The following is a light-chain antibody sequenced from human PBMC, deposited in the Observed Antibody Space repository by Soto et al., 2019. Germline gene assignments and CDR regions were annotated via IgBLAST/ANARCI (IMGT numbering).Light chain of an antibody. CDR1: QSVSSN. Sequence: EIVMTQSPATLSVSPGERATLSWRASQSVSSNLAWYQQKPGQAPRLLIYDASNRATGIPARFSGSGSGTDFSLTISRLEPEDFAVYYCQQYGSSPITFGQGTRLRL. J-gene: IGKJ5*01. CDR3: QQYGSSPIT. CDR2: DAS. V-gene: IGKV3-20*01.